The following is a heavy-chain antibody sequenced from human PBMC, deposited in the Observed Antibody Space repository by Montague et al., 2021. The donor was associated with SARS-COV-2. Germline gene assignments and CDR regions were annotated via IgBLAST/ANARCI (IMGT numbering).Heavy chain of an antibody. V-gene: IGHV4-39*01. CDR2: FYYSGIT. Sequence: SETLSLTCNVSGGSMSSSFYYWGWIHQPPGKGLEWIGSFYYSGITYYNPSLKSRVTISVDTSKNQFSLKLSSVTAADTAVYYCAGSVVIVALNYFDYWGQGTLVTVSS. J-gene: IGHJ4*02. CDR3: AGSVVIVALNYFDY. CDR1: GGSMSSSFYY. D-gene: IGHD2-21*01.